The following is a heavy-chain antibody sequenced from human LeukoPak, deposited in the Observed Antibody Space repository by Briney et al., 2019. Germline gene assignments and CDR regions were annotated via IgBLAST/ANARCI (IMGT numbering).Heavy chain of an antibody. CDR1: GFTFSSYA. J-gene: IGHJ4*02. V-gene: IGHV3-23*01. Sequence: GSLRLSCAASGFTFSSYAMSWVRQAPGKGLGWVSAISGSGGSTYYADSVKGRFTISRDNSKNTLYLQMNSLRAEDTAVYYCAKESGYCSGGSCYGIDYWGQGTLVTVSS. CDR3: AKESGYCSGGSCYGIDY. D-gene: IGHD2-15*01. CDR2: ISGSGGST.